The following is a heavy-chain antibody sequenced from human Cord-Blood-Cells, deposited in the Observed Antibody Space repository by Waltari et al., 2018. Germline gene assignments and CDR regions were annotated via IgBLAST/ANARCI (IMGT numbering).Heavy chain of an antibody. J-gene: IGHJ5*02. CDR1: GGSFSGYY. V-gene: IGHV4-34*01. CDR3: ARYDVRVVPAAIPGNWFDP. Sequence: QVQLQQWGAGLLKPSETLSLTCAVYGGSFSGYYWSWIRPPPGKGLEWIGEINHSGSTNYNPSLKSRGTRSVDTSKNQFSLKLSSVTAADTAVYYCARYDVRVVPAAIPGNWFDPWGQGTLVTVSS. D-gene: IGHD2-2*02. CDR2: INHSGST.